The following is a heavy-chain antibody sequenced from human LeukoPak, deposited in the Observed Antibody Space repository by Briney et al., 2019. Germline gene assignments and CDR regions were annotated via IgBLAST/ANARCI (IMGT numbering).Heavy chain of an antibody. J-gene: IGHJ4*02. CDR3: TTDLNHNSGG. V-gene: IGHV3-53*01. CDR2: IYSGGST. Sequence: GGSLRLSCAASGFTVSSNYMSWVRQAPGKGLEWVSVIYSGGSTYYADSVKGRFTISRDNSKNTLYLQMNSLRVEDTGIYYCTTDLNHNSGGWGQGTLVTVSS. D-gene: IGHD2-15*01. CDR1: GFTVSSNY.